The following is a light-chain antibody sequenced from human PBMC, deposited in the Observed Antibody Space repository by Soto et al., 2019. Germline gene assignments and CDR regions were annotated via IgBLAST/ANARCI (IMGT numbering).Light chain of an antibody. CDR2: DVS. CDR1: SRDVGGYNY. Sequence: QSVLTQPASVSGSPGQSITISCTGTSRDVGGYNYVSWYQQHPGKAPKLMIYDVSIRPSGVSNRFVGSKSGNTASLDVSGVQVEYEADSYCSSYTSSSTYVLFGGGTKLTLL. CDR3: SSYTSSSTYVL. V-gene: IGLV2-14*01. J-gene: IGLJ2*01.